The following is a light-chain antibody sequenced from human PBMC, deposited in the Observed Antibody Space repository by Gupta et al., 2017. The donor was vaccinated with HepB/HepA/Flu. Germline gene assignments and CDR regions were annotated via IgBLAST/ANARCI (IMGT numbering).Light chain of an antibody. J-gene: IGKJ4*01. CDR2: AAS. V-gene: IGKV1-8*01. CDR1: QGISSS. CDR3: QRYDTYPHT. Sequence: AIRMTQSPSSFSASTGDRVTITCRASQGISSSLAWYQQKPGKAPKLLIYAASTLQGGVPSRFSGSSSGTDFPLTISCLPSEDFATYYCQRYDTYPHTFGGGTKLQIK.